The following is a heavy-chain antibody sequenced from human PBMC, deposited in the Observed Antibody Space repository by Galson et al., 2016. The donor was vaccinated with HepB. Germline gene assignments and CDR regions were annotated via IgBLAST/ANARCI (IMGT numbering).Heavy chain of an antibody. CDR3: ARRSRVAGGLSPTFDI. CDR1: GDSISKSNHF. D-gene: IGHD6-13*01. V-gene: IGHV4-39*07. Sequence: SETLSLTCTVSGDSISKSNHFWAWVRQPPGLGLEWIASISHSGNTYYNPSLKSRLTMSVDTSQNQFSLRLSSVTAAATAFYYCARRSRVAGGLSPTFDIWGQGTVVAVSP. J-gene: IGHJ3*02. CDR2: ISHSGNT.